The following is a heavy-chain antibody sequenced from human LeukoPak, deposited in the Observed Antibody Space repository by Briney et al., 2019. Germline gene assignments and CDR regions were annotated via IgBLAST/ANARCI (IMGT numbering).Heavy chain of an antibody. V-gene: IGHV3-21*01. D-gene: IGHD4-17*01. J-gene: IGHJ4*02. CDR2: ISSSSSYI. CDR3: ARLTTTVTPPFDY. Sequence: PGGSLRLSCAASGFTFSIYNMNWVRQAPGKGLEWVSSISSSSSYIYYADSVKGRFTISRDNAKNSLYLQMNSLRAEDTAVYYCARLTTTVTPPFDYWGQGTLVTVSS. CDR1: GFTFSIYN.